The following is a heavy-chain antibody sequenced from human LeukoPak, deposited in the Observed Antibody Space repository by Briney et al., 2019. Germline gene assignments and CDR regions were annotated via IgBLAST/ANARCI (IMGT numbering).Heavy chain of an antibody. CDR3: ARGAIFGVRKYYYYMDV. J-gene: IGHJ6*03. V-gene: IGHV4-31*03. CDR1: GGSISSGGYY. CDR2: IYYSGST. D-gene: IGHD3-3*01. Sequence: SETLSLTCTVSGGSISSGGYYWRWILQHPGKGLEWIGYIYYSGSTYYNPSLKSRVTISVDTSKNQFSLKLSSVTAADTAVYYCARGAIFGVRKYYYYMDVWGKGTTVTVSS.